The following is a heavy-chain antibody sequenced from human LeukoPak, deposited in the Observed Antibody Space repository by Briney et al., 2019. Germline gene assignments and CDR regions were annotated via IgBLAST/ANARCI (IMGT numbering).Heavy chain of an antibody. V-gene: IGHV5-51*01. D-gene: IGHD3-10*01. CDR1: GYTFITYW. CDR3: ASQSRDGSKTRGFYFDY. J-gene: IGHJ4*02. CDR2: IYFAESDT. Sequence: PGGSLKISCQASGYTFITYWMRWVRQIPGKGLESMGIIYFAESDTTYRPSFQGQFTISVDKSIGTVYLQWSSLKASDTAMYYCASQSRDGSKTRGFYFDYWGQGTLDTASS.